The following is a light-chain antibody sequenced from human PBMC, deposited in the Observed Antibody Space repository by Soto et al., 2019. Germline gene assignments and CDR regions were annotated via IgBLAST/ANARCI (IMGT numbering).Light chain of an antibody. Sequence: DIQMTQSPSAMSASVGDRVTITCRASQDISNYLVWFQQKRGKVPKRLIFAASSLQGGVPSRFSGSGSGTEFTLTISSLQPEDFATYSCLQHNSFPLTFGGGTKVEIK. V-gene: IGKV1-17*03. CDR3: LQHNSFPLT. CDR2: AAS. CDR1: QDISNY. J-gene: IGKJ4*01.